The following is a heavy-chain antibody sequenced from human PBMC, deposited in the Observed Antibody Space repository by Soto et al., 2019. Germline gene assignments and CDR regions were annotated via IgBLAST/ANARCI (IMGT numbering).Heavy chain of an antibody. Sequence: WESLKISCKISGDSFTSFCTGWVRQRPGKGVEWLGVIYPRDSETRYNPSFQGQLTISADKSINTAYLQWSSLRASDTAIYYCVRQQPLDSGAYYNWGQGTLVTVSS. D-gene: IGHD4-17*01. CDR3: VRQQPLDSGAYYN. V-gene: IGHV5-51*02. CDR1: GDSFTSFC. CDR2: IYPRDSET. J-gene: IGHJ4*02.